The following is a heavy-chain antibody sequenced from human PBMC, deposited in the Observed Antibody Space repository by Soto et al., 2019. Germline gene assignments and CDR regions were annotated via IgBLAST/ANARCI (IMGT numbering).Heavy chain of an antibody. Sequence: GGSLRLSCAASGFTFSSYGMHWVRQAPGKGLEWVAVISYDGSNKYYADSVKGRFTISRDNSKNTLYLQMNSLRAEDTAVYYFAKGLPLTGKSRAFDIWGQGTMVTVSS. CDR1: GFTFSSYG. V-gene: IGHV3-30*18. D-gene: IGHD1-20*01. CDR3: AKGLPLTGKSRAFDI. CDR2: ISYDGSNK. J-gene: IGHJ3*02.